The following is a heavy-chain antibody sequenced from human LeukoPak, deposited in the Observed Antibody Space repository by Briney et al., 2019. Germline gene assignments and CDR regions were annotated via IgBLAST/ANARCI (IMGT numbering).Heavy chain of an antibody. J-gene: IGHJ4*02. CDR1: GFTFDDYA. CDR2: INWNSGSI. V-gene: IGHV3-9*01. CDR3: AKDSTAMVTGTFDY. D-gene: IGHD5-18*01. Sequence: PGRSLRLSCAASGFTFDDYAMHWVRQPPGRGLEWVSTINWNSGSIGYADSVKGRFTISRDNAKNSLYLQMNSLRAEDTALYYCAKDSTAMVTGTFDYWGQGTLVTVSS.